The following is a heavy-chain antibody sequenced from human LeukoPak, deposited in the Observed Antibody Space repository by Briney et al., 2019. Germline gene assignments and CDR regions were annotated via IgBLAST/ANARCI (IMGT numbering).Heavy chain of an antibody. V-gene: IGHV4-4*02. CDR3: ARVVAAPEDAFDI. CDR1: GFTFSSFAM. Sequence: GVLRLSCAASGFTFSSFAMSWVRQPPGKGLEWIGEIYHSGSTNYNPSLKSRVTISVDKSKNQFSLKLSSVTAADTAVYYCARVVAAPEDAFDIWGQGTMVTVSS. J-gene: IGHJ3*02. CDR2: IYHSGST. D-gene: IGHD2-15*01.